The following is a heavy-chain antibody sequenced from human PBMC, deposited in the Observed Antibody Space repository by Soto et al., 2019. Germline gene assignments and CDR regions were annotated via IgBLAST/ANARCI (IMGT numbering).Heavy chain of an antibody. Sequence: SVKVSCKTSGFTFTNSAVQWVRQARGQRLEWIGCIIVASGRTNYAREVQERVTISRDTSTSTAYMELSGLRSEDTAVYYCVAELYSGGGCCSFDFWGQGTMVTVSS. CDR2: IIVASGRT. CDR3: VAELYSGGGCCSFDF. CDR1: GFTFTNSA. V-gene: IGHV1-58*01. J-gene: IGHJ3*01. D-gene: IGHD2-21*02.